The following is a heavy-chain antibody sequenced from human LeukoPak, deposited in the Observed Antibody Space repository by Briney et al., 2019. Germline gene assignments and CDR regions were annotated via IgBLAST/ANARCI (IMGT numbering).Heavy chain of an antibody. CDR1: RGSMSDYY. D-gene: IGHD1-1*01. CDR2: IHFSGST. CDR3: AREPTESTTDY. J-gene: IGHJ4*02. V-gene: IGHV4-4*07. Sequence: PSETLSLTCTVSRGSMSDYYWSWIRQSAGRGLEWIGRIHFSGSTNYNPSLRSRVTMSLDTSKKQVSLRLTSVIAADSAIYYCAREPTESTTDYWGQGALVTVSS.